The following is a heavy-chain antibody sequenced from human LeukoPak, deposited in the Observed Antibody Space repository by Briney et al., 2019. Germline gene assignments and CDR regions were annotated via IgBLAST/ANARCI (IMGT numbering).Heavy chain of an antibody. Sequence: AGSLRLSCAASGFTFSNYWMNWVRQAPGRGLEWVANIQQSGGATHYVDSVKGRFTISRDNAKSSLYLQVSSLRVEDTAVYYCARDAYGSGSHDYWGQGTLVTVSS. CDR3: ARDAYGSGSHDY. D-gene: IGHD3-10*01. J-gene: IGHJ4*02. CDR2: IQQSGGAT. CDR1: GFTFSNYW. V-gene: IGHV3-7*04.